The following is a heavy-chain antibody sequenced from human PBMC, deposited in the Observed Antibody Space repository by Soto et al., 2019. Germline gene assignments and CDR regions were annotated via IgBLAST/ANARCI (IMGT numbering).Heavy chain of an antibody. V-gene: IGHV4-34*03. CDR2: INHSGST. CDR1: GGSFSGNY. D-gene: IGHD3-9*01. J-gene: IGHJ6*03. CDR3: TTSNFDWLLGRCGLSYYYYYMDV. Sequence: SETLSLTCAVYGGSFSGNYWSWIRQPPGKGLEWIGEINHSGSTNYKPSLKSRVTISVDTSKNQFSLKLSSVTAADTAVYYCTTSNFDWLLGRCGLSYYYYYMDVCGQGTTVTVSS.